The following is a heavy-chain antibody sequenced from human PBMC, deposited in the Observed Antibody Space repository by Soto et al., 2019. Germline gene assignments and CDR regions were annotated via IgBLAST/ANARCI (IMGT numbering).Heavy chain of an antibody. CDR2: IKSKSDDGTT. CDR3: NTYGVGATNSWFDP. Sequence: GSLRLSCAGSGFIFSNVWMNWVRQAPGKGLEWVGHIKSKSDDGTTDYAAPVKGRFTISRDDSKNTLYLEMNSLQSEDTALYYCNTYGVGATNSWFDPWGQGTLVTVSS. CDR1: GFIFSNVW. V-gene: IGHV3-15*01. J-gene: IGHJ5*01. D-gene: IGHD1-26*01.